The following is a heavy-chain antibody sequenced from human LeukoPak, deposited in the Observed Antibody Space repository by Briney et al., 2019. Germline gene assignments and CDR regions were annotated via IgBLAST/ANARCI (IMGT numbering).Heavy chain of an antibody. CDR3: ARVFYSGVPAARVNWFDP. Sequence: GGSLRLSCAASGFTFSSYAMHWVRQAPGKGLEWVAVISYDGSNKYYADSVKGRFTISRDNSKNTLYLQMNSLRAEDTAVYYCARVFYSGVPAARVNWFDPWGQGTLVTVSS. CDR2: ISYDGSNK. CDR1: GFTFSSYA. J-gene: IGHJ5*02. D-gene: IGHD2-2*01. V-gene: IGHV3-30-3*01.